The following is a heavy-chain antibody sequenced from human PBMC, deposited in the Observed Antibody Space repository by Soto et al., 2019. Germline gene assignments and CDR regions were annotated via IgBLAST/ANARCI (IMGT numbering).Heavy chain of an antibody. CDR3: ARGVSLRAARPHYYYYYMDV. V-gene: IGHV4-34*01. CDR1: GGSFSGYY. J-gene: IGHJ6*03. Sequence: NPSETLSLTCAVYGGSFSGYYWSWIRQPPGKGLEWIGEINHSGSTNYNPSLKSRVTISVDTSKNQFSLKLSSVTAADTAVYYCARGVSLRAARPHYYYYYMDVWGKGTTVTVSS. CDR2: INHSGST. D-gene: IGHD6-6*01.